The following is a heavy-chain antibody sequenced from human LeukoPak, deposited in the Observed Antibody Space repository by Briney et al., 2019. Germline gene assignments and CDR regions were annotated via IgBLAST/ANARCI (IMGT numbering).Heavy chain of an antibody. J-gene: IGHJ4*02. CDR3: ARAYRAHQTFHSYRYFDY. CDR2: INQSGST. V-gene: IGHV4-34*01. CDR1: GGSSSNYY. D-gene: IGHD5-18*01. Sequence: KSSEILSLTCAVYGGSSSNYYWNWIRQSPGKGLEWIGEINQSGSTKYNPSLKSRVTISGDTSKNQFSLRLNSVTAADTAVYFCARAYRAHQTFHSYRYFDYWGQGTLVTVSS.